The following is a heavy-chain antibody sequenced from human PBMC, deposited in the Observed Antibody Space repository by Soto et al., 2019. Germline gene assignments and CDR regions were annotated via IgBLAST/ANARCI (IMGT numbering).Heavy chain of an antibody. Sequence: GASVKVSCKASGYTFTSYDINWVRQATGQGLEWMGWMDPNSGNTGYAQKFQGRVTMTRNTSISTAYMELSSLRSEDTAVYYCARYYDFWSGYLFSGGKDVWGQGTTVTVSS. D-gene: IGHD3-3*01. CDR3: ARYYDFWSGYLFSGGKDV. V-gene: IGHV1-8*01. J-gene: IGHJ6*02. CDR2: MDPNSGNT. CDR1: GYTFTSYD.